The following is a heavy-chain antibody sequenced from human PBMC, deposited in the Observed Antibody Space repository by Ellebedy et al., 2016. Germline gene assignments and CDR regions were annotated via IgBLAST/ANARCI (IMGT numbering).Heavy chain of an antibody. CDR2: ISWNGVII. D-gene: IGHD6-6*01. J-gene: IGHJ4*02. V-gene: IGHV3-9*01. Sequence: SLKISCAASGFSFSSCTMNWVRQAPGKGLEWVAGISWNGVIIDYADSVKGRFTISRDNAKNSLYLQMNSLRPEDTALYFCAKAPYTSSSDDYCDTWGQGTLVTVSS. CDR1: GFSFSSCT. CDR3: AKAPYTSSSDDYCDT.